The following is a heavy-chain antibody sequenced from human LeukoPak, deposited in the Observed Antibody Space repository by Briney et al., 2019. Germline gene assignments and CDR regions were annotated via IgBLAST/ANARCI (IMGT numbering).Heavy chain of an antibody. CDR1: GGSISSSSYY. CDR2: IYYSGST. J-gene: IGHJ4*02. CDR3: ARVRMAVRTIDC. D-gene: IGHD2-8*01. V-gene: IGHV4-39*07. Sequence: SETLSLTCTVSGGSISSSSYYWGWIRQPPGKGLEWIGSIYYSGSTYYNPSLKSRVTISVDTSKNQFSLKLSSVTAADTAVYYCARVRMAVRTIDCWGQGTLVTVSS.